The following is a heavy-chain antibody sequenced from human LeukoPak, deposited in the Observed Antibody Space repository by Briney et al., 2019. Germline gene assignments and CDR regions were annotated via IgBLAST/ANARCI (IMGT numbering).Heavy chain of an antibody. CDR2: NYYSGST. J-gene: IGHJ4*02. Sequence: SQTLSLTCTVSGGSISSGDYYWSWIRQPPGKGLEWIGYNYYSGSTYYNPSLKSRVTISVDTSKNQFSLKLSSVTAADTAVYYCARENLRGTVVTPPGFDYWGQGTLVTVSS. V-gene: IGHV4-30-4*01. CDR3: ARENLRGTVVTPPGFDY. CDR1: GGSISSGDYY. D-gene: IGHD4-23*01.